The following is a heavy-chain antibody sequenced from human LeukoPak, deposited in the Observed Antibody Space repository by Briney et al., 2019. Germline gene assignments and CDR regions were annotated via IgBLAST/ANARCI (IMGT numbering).Heavy chain of an antibody. V-gene: IGHV3-21*01. CDR3: ARGSKRGDFWSGYHPYYMDV. D-gene: IGHD3-3*01. J-gene: IGHJ6*03. CDR2: ISSSSSYI. Sequence: GDSLRLSCAASGFTFSSYSMNWVRQAPGKGLEWVSSISSSSSYIYYADSVKGRFTISRDNAKNSLYLQMNSLRAEDTAVYYCARGSKRGDFWSGYHPYYMDVWGKGTTVTVSS. CDR1: GFTFSSYS.